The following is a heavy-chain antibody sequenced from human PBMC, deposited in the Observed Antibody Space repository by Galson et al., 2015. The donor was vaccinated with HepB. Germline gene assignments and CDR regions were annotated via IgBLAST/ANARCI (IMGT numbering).Heavy chain of an antibody. Sequence: LRLSYAASGFTFSSYSMKWVRQAPGKGLEWVSYISYSSSIIYYADSVKGRFTISRDNAKNSLYLQMNSLRAEDTAVYYCAGVRGSSLNYYYMDVWGKGTTVTVSS. V-gene: IGHV3-48*01. CDR3: AGVRGSSLNYYYMDV. J-gene: IGHJ6*03. CDR1: GFTFSSYS. CDR2: ISYSSSII. D-gene: IGHD3-16*01.